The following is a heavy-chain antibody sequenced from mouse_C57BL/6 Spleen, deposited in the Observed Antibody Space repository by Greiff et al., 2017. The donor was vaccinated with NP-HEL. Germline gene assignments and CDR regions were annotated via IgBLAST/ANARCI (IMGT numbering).Heavy chain of an antibody. Sequence: GQLQQSGAELAKPGASVKLSCKASGYTFTSYWMHWVKQRPGQGLEWIGYINPSSGYTKYNQKFKDKATLTADKSSSTAYMQLSSLTYEDSAVYYCARRGMIYSNYPDYWGQGTTLTVSS. D-gene: IGHD2-5*01. CDR1: GYTFTSYW. J-gene: IGHJ2*01. CDR2: INPSSGYT. V-gene: IGHV1-7*01. CDR3: ARRGMIYSNYPDY.